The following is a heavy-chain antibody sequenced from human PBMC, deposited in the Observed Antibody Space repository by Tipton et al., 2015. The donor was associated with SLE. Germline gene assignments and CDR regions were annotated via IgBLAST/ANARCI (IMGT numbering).Heavy chain of an antibody. V-gene: IGHV4-34*01. Sequence: TLFLTCAVYGGSFSGYYWSWIRQPPGKGLEWIGEINHSGSTNYNPSLESRVTISVDTSKNQFSLKLSSVTAADTAVYYCASGAAGEGYYFDYWGQGTLVTVSS. J-gene: IGHJ4*02. CDR2: INHSGST. D-gene: IGHD3-16*01. CDR3: ASGAAGEGYYFDY. CDR1: GGSFSGYY.